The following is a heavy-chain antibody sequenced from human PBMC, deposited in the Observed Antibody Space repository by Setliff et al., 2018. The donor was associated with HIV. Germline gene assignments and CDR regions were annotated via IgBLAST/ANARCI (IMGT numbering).Heavy chain of an antibody. CDR3: ARVNIVVVPTAVKSDYHYYYYMDV. CDR2: IYQTANT. CDR1: GYSISSGHY. D-gene: IGHD2-2*01. V-gene: IGHV4-38-2*01. J-gene: IGHJ6*03. Sequence: SETLSLTCAVSGYSISSGHYWGWIRQPPGKGLEWIGSIYQTANTFYSPSLKSRAAISVDTSKNQFSLRLSSVTAADTAIYYCARVNIVVVPTAVKSDYHYYYYMDVWGKGTSVTVSS.